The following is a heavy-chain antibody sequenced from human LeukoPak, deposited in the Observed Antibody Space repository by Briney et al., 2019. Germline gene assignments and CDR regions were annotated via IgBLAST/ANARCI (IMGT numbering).Heavy chain of an antibody. V-gene: IGHV3-74*01. CDR1: GFTFSSYW. D-gene: IGHD3-10*01. J-gene: IGHJ5*02. CDR3: ARAVTYFYGSVTYDWFDP. Sequence: SGGSLRLPCAASGFTFSSYWMHWVRQTPGKGLMWVSRIESDGSTIYADSVKDRFTISRDNGKNTVYLQMNSLRVDDTAMYYCARAVTYFYGSVTYDWFDPWGQGTLVTVSS. CDR2: IESDGST.